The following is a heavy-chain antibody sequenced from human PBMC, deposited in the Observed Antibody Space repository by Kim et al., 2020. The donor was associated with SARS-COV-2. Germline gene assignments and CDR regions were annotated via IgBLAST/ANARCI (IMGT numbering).Heavy chain of an antibody. CDR1: GYTFTSYD. V-gene: IGHV1-8*01. CDR3: ARERTPRKGVATITYDYYYYYGMDV. CDR2: MNPNSGNT. Sequence: ASVKVSCKASGYTFTSYDINWVRQATGQGLEWMGWMNPNSGNTGYAQKFQGRVTMTRNTSISTAYMELSSLRSEDTAVYYCARERTPRKGVATITYDYYYYYGMDVWGQGTTVTVSS. D-gene: IGHD5-12*01. J-gene: IGHJ6*02.